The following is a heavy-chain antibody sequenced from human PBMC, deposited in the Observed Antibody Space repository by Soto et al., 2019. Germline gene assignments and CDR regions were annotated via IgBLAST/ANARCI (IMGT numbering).Heavy chain of an antibody. CDR2: IIPLLGIT. J-gene: IGHJ1*01. V-gene: IGHV1-69*01. CDR1: GGTFSGYA. D-gene: IGHD1-20*01. CDR3: VRDPRSITGTTSFEDFQH. Sequence: QAQLMQSGAEVKKPGSSVKVSCKASGGTFSGYAINWVRQAPGQGLEWMGGIIPLLGITDYGQKFQGRITIAADESTGTAYMDLRGLRSEDTAVYYCVRDPRSITGTTSFEDFQHWGQGTLVSVS.